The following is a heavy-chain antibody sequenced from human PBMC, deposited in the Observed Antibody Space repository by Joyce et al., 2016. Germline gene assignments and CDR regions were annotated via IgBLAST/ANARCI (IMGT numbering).Heavy chain of an antibody. Sequence: QVQLVQSGGELKKPGASVKVSCKASGYTFTTYGVTWVRQAPGQGLEWMGWISTYNGNTNYAHKLQGRVTMTTDTSTSTTYMELRSLTSDDTAVYYCAREKEEYCSGNSCYSYRTSWFDPWGQGTLVTVSS. V-gene: IGHV1-18*04. CDR1: GYTFTTYG. CDR2: ISTYNGNT. J-gene: IGHJ5*02. CDR3: AREKEEYCSGNSCYSYRTSWFDP. D-gene: IGHD2-15*01.